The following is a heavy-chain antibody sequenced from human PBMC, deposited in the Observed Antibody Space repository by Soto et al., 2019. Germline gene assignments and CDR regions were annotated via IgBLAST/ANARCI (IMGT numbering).Heavy chain of an antibody. CDR3: AREYYFDC. CDR2: ISTSTRTI. Sequence: GGSLRLSCAASGFTFSAYSMNWVRQAPGKGLGWLSYISTSTRTIYYADSVRGRFTISRDNAKNSLYLQMNSLRDEDTAVYYCAREYYFDCWGQGTLVTVSS. CDR1: GFTFSAYS. J-gene: IGHJ4*02. V-gene: IGHV3-48*02.